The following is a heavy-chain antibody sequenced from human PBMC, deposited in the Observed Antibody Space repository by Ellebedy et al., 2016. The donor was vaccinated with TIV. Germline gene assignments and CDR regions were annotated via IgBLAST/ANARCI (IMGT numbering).Heavy chain of an antibody. D-gene: IGHD6-19*01. CDR3: ARTGYSSDWYASN. J-gene: IGHJ4*02. CDR2: IKGDGSST. CDR1: GFTFSSKW. Sequence: GESLKISCAASGFTFSSKWMHWVRQAPGRGLVWVSRIKGDGSSTSYADSVKGRFTISRDNAKNTLYLQMDSLRAEDTAVYYCARTGYSSDWYASNWGQGTLVTVSS. V-gene: IGHV3-74*01.